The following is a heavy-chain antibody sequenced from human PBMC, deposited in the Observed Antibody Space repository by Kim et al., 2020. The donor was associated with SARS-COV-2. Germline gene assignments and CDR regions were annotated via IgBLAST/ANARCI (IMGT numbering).Heavy chain of an antibody. D-gene: IGHD3-10*01. CDR2: IYYSGST. CDR3: ALWFGELLFPPDAFDI. J-gene: IGHJ3*02. V-gene: IGHV4-39*01. Sequence: SETLSLTCTVSGGSISSSSYYWGWIRQPPGKGLEWIGSIYYSGSTYYNPSLKSRVTISVDTSKNQFSLKLSSVTAADTAVYYCALWFGELLFPPDAFDIWGQGTMVTVSS. CDR1: GGSISSSSYY.